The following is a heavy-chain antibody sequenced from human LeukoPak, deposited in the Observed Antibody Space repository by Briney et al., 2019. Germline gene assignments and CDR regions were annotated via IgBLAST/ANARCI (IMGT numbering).Heavy chain of an antibody. CDR3: VRDGEYSHGIDFDY. J-gene: IGHJ4*02. CDR2: ISSSGGTT. V-gene: IGHV3-23*01. CDR1: GFTFSGFW. D-gene: IGHD5-18*01. Sequence: GGSLRLSCAVSGFTFSGFWMSWSRQAPGKGLEWVSGISSSGGTTYYADSVKGRFTISRDSATNTLYLQMNSLRAEDTAIYYCVRDGEYSHGIDFDYWGQGTLVTVSP.